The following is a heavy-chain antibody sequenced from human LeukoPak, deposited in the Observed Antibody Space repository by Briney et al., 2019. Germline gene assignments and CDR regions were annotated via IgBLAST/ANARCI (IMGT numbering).Heavy chain of an antibody. J-gene: IGHJ4*02. D-gene: IGHD5-12*01. CDR1: GYTFTSYA. CDR3: AGAYSGYDPHDY. CDR2: INAGNGNT. Sequence: ASVKVSCKASGYTFTSYAMHWVRQAPGQRLEWMGWINAGNGNTKYSQKFQGRVTITRDTSASTAYMELSSLRSEDTAVYYCAGAYSGYDPHDYWGQGTLVTVSS. V-gene: IGHV1-3*01.